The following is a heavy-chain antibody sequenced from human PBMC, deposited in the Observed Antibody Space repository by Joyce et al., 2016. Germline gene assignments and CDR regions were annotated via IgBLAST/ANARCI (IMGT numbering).Heavy chain of an antibody. CDR2: INRSGDLI. CDR1: GFICSSKE. V-gene: IGHV3-48*03. J-gene: IGHJ4*02. CDR3: ASPSCAV. Sequence: EVQLVESGGGLVQPGGSLILSCAASGFICSSKEMTWVRQAPGKGLEWNAYINRSGDLIHYADSVGGRFTISRDNAGSSLYLQMESLRAEDTAMDYGASPSCAVWGQGSLVTVSS.